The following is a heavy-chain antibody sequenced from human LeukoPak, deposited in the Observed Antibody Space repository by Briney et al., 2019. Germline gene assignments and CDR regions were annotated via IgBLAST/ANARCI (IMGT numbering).Heavy chain of an antibody. V-gene: IGHV3-21*01. CDR3: ARDYYDSSGYYPFDY. J-gene: IGHJ4*02. CDR2: ISSSSSYI. D-gene: IGHD3-22*01. CDR1: GFTFSSYS. Sequence: GGSLRLSCAASGFTFSSYSMNWVRQAPGKGLEWVSSISSSSSYIYYADSVKGRFTISRDNAKNSLYLQMNSLRAEDTAVYYCARDYYDSSGYYPFDYWGQGTLVTVSS.